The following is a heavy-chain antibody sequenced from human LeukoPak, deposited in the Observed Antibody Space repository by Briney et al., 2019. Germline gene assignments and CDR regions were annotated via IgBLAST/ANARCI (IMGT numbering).Heavy chain of an antibody. CDR1: NYTLSNYG. CDR2: ISAYNGNT. J-gene: IGHJ4*02. Sequence: SVKVSCKASNYTLSNYGITWVRQAPGRGLELMGWISAYNGNTNYAQKLQGRVTMTTDTSTSTAYMELRSLRSDDTAVYYCARDPRYSGSWFDYWGQGTLVTVSS. D-gene: IGHD6-13*01. V-gene: IGHV1-18*01. CDR3: ARDPRYSGSWFDY.